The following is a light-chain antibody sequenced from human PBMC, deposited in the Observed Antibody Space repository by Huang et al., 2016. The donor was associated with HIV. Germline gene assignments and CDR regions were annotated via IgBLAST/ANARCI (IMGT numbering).Light chain of an antibody. V-gene: IGKV1-9*01. J-gene: IGKJ4*01. CDR2: SAT. CDR3: QQLNFYPLT. Sequence: QLTQSPSSLSAPVGDRVIITCRASQGIDSYLAWYQQKSGQAPKLLIYSATTLQSGVPSRFSGSGSGTDFTLTITSLQPEDFATYYCQQLNFYPLTFGGGTKVEIK. CDR1: QGIDSY.